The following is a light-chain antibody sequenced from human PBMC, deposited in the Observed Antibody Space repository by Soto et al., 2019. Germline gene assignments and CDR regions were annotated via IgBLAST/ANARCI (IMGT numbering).Light chain of an antibody. Sequence: SYELTQPPSVSVAPGKTARITGGGNNIGSNSVHWYQQTPGQAPVLVIYYDTDRPSGIPERFSGSNSGNTATLTLSRVEAGDEADYYCQVWDSSSDHWVFGGGTKLTVL. J-gene: IGLJ3*02. CDR3: QVWDSSSDHWV. CDR1: NIGSNS. CDR2: YDT. V-gene: IGLV3-21*04.